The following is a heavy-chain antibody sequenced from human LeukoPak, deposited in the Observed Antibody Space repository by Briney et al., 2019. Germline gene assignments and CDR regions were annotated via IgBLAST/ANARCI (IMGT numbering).Heavy chain of an antibody. CDR3: ARIAVAGTYTPYYYGMDV. D-gene: IGHD6-19*01. J-gene: IGHJ6*02. Sequence: GESLKISCQGSGYSFTSYWIGWVRQMPGKGLEWMGIIYPGDSDTRYSPSFQGQVTISADKSISTAYLQWSSLKASDTAMYYCARIAVAGTYTPYYYGMDVWGQGTTVTVSS. CDR1: GYSFTSYW. CDR2: IYPGDSDT. V-gene: IGHV5-51*01.